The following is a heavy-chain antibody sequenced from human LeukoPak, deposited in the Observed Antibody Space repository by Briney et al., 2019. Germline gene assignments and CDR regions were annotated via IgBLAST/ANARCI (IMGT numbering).Heavy chain of an antibody. CDR3: ARESYYGSGSPIDY. D-gene: IGHD3-10*01. V-gene: IGHV4-59*01. J-gene: IGHJ4*02. Sequence: SETLSLTCTVSGGSISSYYWSWIRQPPEKGLEWIGYIYYSGSTNYNPSLKSRVTISVDTSKNQFSLKLSSVTAADTAVYYCARESYYGSGSPIDYWGQGTLVTVSS. CDR2: IYYSGST. CDR1: GGSISSYY.